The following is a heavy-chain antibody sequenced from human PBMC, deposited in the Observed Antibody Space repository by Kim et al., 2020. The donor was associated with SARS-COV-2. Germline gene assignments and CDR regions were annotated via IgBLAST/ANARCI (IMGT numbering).Heavy chain of an antibody. CDR3: ARDFYYYDSSGYPDY. CDR1: GFTFSSYS. Sequence: GGSLRLSCAASGFTFSSYSMNWVRQAPGKGLEWVSYISSSSSTIYYADSVKGRFTISRDNAKNSLYLQMNSLRDEDTAVYYSARDFYYYDSSGYPDYWGQGTLVTVSS. J-gene: IGHJ4*02. CDR2: ISSSSSTI. D-gene: IGHD3-22*01. V-gene: IGHV3-48*02.